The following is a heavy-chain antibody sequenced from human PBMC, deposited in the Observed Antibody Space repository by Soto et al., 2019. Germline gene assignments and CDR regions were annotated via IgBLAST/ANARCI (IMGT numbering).Heavy chain of an antibody. V-gene: IGHV5-51*01. CDR3: ARKYSGYVEAFDI. D-gene: IGHD5-12*01. CDR1: GYSFTSYW. Sequence: ESLKISFKGSGYSFTSYWIGWVRQIPGKGLEWMGIIYPGDSDTRYSPSFQGQVTISADKSISTAYLQWSSLKASDTAMYYCARKYSGYVEAFDIWGQGTMVTVSS. CDR2: IYPGDSDT. J-gene: IGHJ3*02.